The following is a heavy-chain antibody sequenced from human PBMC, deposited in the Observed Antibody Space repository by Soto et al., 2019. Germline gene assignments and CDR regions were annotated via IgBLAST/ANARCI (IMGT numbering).Heavy chain of an antibody. D-gene: IGHD5-18*01. CDR1: GFTFSSYA. Sequence: EEQLLESGGGLVQPGGSLRLSCAASGFTFSSYAMSWVRQAPGKGLEWVSSISGSGGSTYYADSVKGRFTISRDNSKDTLYLQMSSLRAEDTAIYYCAKDQLGYGEYYFDYWGQGTLVTVSS. V-gene: IGHV3-23*01. CDR3: AKDQLGYGEYYFDY. CDR2: ISGSGGST. J-gene: IGHJ4*02.